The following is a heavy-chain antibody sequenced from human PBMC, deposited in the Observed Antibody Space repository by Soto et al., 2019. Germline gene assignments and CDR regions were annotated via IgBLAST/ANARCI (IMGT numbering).Heavy chain of an antibody. V-gene: IGHV4-4*02. D-gene: IGHD4-17*01. CDR3: RTYGEATDYYYYGMDV. J-gene: IGHJ6*02. CDR2: IYHSGST. CDR1: GGSISSSNW. Sequence: QVQLQESGPGLVKPSGTLSLTCAVSGGSISSSNWWSWVRQPPGKGLEWIGEIYHSGSTNYNPSLKGRVTRSVDKSKNQFSLKLSSVTAADTAVYYCRTYGEATDYYYYGMDVWGQGTTVTVSS.